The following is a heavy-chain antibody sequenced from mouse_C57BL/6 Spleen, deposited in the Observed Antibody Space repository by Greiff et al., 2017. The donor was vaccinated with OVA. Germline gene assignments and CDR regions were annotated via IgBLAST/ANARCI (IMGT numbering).Heavy chain of an antibody. CDR1: GFTFSSYA. CDR2: ISSGGDYI. J-gene: IGHJ2*01. D-gene: IGHD1-1*01. V-gene: IGHV5-9-1*02. CDR3: TRGPYGSSYFDY. Sequence: EVHLVESGEGLVKPGGSLKLSCAASGFTFSSYAMSWVRQTPEKRLEWVAYISSGGDYIYYADTVKGRFTISRDNARNTLYLQMSSLKSEDTAMYYCTRGPYGSSYFDYWGQGTTLTVSS.